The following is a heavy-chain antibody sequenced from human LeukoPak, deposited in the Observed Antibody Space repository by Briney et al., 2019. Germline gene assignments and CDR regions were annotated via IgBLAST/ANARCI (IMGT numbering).Heavy chain of an antibody. J-gene: IGHJ4*02. V-gene: IGHV3-21*01. D-gene: IGHD3-22*01. CDR3: ARTYYYDSSGYYDY. CDR2: ISGSSSFI. CDR1: EVTFSSYS. Sequence: PGGSLRLSCAASEVTFSSYSMNWVRQAPGKGLEWVSSISGSSSFIYYADSVRGRFTISRDNAKNSLYLQMNSLRAEDTAVYYCARTYYYDSSGYYDYWGQGTLVTVSS.